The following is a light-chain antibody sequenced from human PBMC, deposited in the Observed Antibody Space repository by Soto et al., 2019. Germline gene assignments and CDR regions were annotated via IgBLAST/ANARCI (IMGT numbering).Light chain of an antibody. CDR3: QQYETYSGT. J-gene: IGKJ1*01. V-gene: IGKV1-5*01. Sequence: DIQLTQSPSTLSASVGDTDTVTCRASQSVAGWLAWYQQKPGKAPTLLIYDASAWPRGVPSRFSGSGSGTEFTLTISSLQPDDFATYYCQQYETYSGTFGQGTKVEIK. CDR2: DAS. CDR1: QSVAGW.